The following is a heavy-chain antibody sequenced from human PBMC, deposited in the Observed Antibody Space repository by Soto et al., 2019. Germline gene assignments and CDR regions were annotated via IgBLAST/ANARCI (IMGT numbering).Heavy chain of an antibody. Sequence: QVQLQQWGAGLLKPSETLSLTCAVYGGSFSGYYWSWIRQPPGKGLEWIGEINHSGSTNYNPSLKCLVTISVDPSKHQFSLKLSSVTAADTAVYYCARVRYDFWSGYYTGGIYYYYMDVWGKGTTVTVSS. CDR2: INHSGST. CDR3: ARVRYDFWSGYYTGGIYYYYMDV. J-gene: IGHJ6*03. V-gene: IGHV4-34*01. D-gene: IGHD3-3*01. CDR1: GGSFSGYY.